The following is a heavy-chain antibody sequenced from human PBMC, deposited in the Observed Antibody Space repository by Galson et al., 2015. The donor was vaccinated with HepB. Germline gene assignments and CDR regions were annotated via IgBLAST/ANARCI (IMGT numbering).Heavy chain of an antibody. Sequence: TLSLTCTVSGGSISSYYWSWIRQPPGKGLEWIGYIYYSGSTNYNPSLKSRVTISVDTSKNQFSLKLSSVTAADTAVYYCARVHVGWFDPWGQGTLVTVSS. CDR2: IYYSGST. J-gene: IGHJ5*02. CDR1: GGSISSYY. CDR3: ARVHVGWFDP. V-gene: IGHV4-59*01.